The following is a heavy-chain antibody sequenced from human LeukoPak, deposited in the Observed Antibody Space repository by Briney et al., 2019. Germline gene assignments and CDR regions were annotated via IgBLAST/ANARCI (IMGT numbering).Heavy chain of an antibody. V-gene: IGHV4-39*01. Sequence: SETLSLTCTLSGGSITISSYYWGWVRQPPGKGLEWFWSIYYSGSTYYNPSLKSRVTISVDTSKNQFSLKLSSVTAADTAVYYCARGTKYQLLSGFDPWGQGTLVTVSS. D-gene: IGHD2-2*01. J-gene: IGHJ5*02. CDR3: ARGTKYQLLSGFDP. CDR2: IYYSGST. CDR1: GGSITISSYY.